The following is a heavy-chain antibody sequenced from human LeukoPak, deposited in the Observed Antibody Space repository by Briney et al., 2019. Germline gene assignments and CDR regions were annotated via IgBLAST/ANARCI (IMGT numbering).Heavy chain of an antibody. Sequence: GGSLRLSCAASGFTFSSYSMSWVRQAPGKGLEWVGRIKSKTDGGTTDYAAPVKGRFTISRDDSKNTLYLQMNSLKTEDTAVYYCTTGGGRGYRSYVGYWGQGTLVTVSS. V-gene: IGHV3-15*01. CDR1: GFTFSSYS. D-gene: IGHD3-16*02. CDR3: TTGGGRGYRSYVGY. CDR2: IKSKTDGGTT. J-gene: IGHJ4*02.